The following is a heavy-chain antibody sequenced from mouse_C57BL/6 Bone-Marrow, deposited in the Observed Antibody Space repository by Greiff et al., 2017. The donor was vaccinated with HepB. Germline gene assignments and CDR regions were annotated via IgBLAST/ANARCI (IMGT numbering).Heavy chain of an antibody. CDR3: AREDWPFDY. Sequence: EVQLQQSGPELVKPGASVKISCKASGYTFTDYCMNWVKQSHGKSLEWIGDINPNNGGTSYNQKFKGKATLTVDKSSSTAYMELRSLTSEDSAVYYCAREDWPFDYWGQGTTLTVSS. CDR1: GYTFTDYC. V-gene: IGHV1-26*01. D-gene: IGHD4-1*01. J-gene: IGHJ2*01. CDR2: INPNNGGT.